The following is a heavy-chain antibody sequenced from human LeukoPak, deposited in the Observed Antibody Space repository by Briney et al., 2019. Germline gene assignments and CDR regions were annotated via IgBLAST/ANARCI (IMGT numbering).Heavy chain of an antibody. Sequence: GGSLRLSCAASGFTFSSYALNWVRQAPGKGLEYVSAISPDGGTTYYADSVKGRFTISRDNSKNTVYLQMNSLRVEDTAVYYCARDQRPGWGEYFQHWGQGTLVTVSS. CDR3: ARDQRPGWGEYFQH. CDR1: GFTFSSYA. V-gene: IGHV3-64*02. J-gene: IGHJ1*01. CDR2: ISPDGGTT. D-gene: IGHD3-16*01.